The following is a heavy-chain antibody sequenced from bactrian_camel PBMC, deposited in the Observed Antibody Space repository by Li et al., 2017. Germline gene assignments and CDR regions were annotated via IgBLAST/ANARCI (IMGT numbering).Heavy chain of an antibody. J-gene: IGHJ6*01. D-gene: IGHD2*01. CDR1: GWTYSRHF. V-gene: IGHV3S53*01. Sequence: QLVESGGGSVQAGGSLRLSCKASGWTYSRHFMGWFRQYPGKEREGVAGIEEDGTTSYSDSVKGRFTISRDNAKNTLYLQMNNLKPEDSATYYCAAGTERRGYPCSVALGRAGFGYWGQGTQVTVS. CDR2: IEEDGTT. CDR3: AAGTERRGYPCSVALGRAGFGY.